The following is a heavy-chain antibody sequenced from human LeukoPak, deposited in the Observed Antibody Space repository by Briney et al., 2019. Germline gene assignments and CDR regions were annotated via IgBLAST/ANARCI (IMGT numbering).Heavy chain of an antibody. V-gene: IGHV3-23*01. J-gene: IGHJ4*02. CDR3: AKARYYDSSGYYYFDY. CDR2: ISGSGGST. D-gene: IGHD3-22*01. Sequence: GGSLRLPCAASGFTFSSYAMSWVRQAPGKGLEWVSAISGSGGSTYYADSVKGRFTISRDNSKNTLYLQMNSLRAEDTAVYYCAKARYYDSSGYYYFDYWGQGTLVTVSS. CDR1: GFTFSSYA.